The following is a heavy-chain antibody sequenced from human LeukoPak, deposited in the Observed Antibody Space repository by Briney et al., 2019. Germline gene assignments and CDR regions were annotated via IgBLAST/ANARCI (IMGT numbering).Heavy chain of an antibody. D-gene: IGHD3-10*01. J-gene: IGHJ5*02. Sequence: PGGSLRLSCAASGFTFSSYGMHWVRQAPGKGLEWVAFIRYDGSNKYYADSVKGRFTISRDNSKNTLYLQMNSLTAEDTAVHYCVRAHHPGGWFDPWGQGTLVTVSS. CDR2: IRYDGSNK. CDR1: GFTFSSYG. V-gene: IGHV3-30*02. CDR3: VRAHHPGGWFDP.